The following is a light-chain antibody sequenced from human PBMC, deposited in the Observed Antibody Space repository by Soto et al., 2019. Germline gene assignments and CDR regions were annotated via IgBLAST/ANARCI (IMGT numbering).Light chain of an antibody. V-gene: IGKV3-11*01. CDR3: QQGGNWPLT. CDR2: DAS. CDR1: QSVSSH. Sequence: VVLTQSQATLSLSPGERATVSCRASQSVSSHLAWYQQKRGQAPRLLIYDASSRASGIPARFSGSGSGTDFTLTISGLEPEDFAVYYCQQGGNWPLTFAQGTRLAIK. J-gene: IGKJ5*01.